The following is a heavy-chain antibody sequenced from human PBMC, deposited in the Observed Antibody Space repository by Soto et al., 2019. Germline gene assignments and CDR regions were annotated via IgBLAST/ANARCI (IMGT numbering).Heavy chain of an antibody. Sequence: QMQLQESGPGLVKPSQTLSLTCTVSGGSISSGGYYWSWIRQHPGKGLEWIGHILYSGSTSYNPSLKSRVTMAADTSKNQLSVKLSSVTAADTAVYYCARGGWSDNWFDPWGQGILVTVSS. CDR1: GGSISSGGYY. CDR2: ILYSGST. CDR3: ARGGWSDNWFDP. D-gene: IGHD6-19*01. V-gene: IGHV4-31*03. J-gene: IGHJ5*02.